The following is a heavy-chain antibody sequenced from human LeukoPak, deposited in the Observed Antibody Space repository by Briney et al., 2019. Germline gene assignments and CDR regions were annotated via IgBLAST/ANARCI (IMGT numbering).Heavy chain of an antibody. CDR1: RFTFSSYS. CDR3: ARDSNGIDY. V-gene: IGHV3-48*01. J-gene: IGHJ4*02. Sequence: HPGGSLRLSCAASRFTFSSYSMNWVRQAPGKGLEWVSYISSSSSTIYYADSVKGRFTISRDNSKNTLYLQMNSLRAEDTAVYYCARDSNGIDYWGQGTLVTVSS. CDR2: ISSSSSTI. D-gene: IGHD2-8*01.